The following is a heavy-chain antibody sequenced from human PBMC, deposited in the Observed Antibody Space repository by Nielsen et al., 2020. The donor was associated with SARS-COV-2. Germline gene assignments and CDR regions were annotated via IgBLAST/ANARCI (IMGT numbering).Heavy chain of an antibody. V-gene: IGHV3-48*03. Sequence: GESLKISCAASGFTFSSYEMNWVRQAPGKGLEWVSYISSSGSTIYYADSVKGRFTISRDNAKNSLYLQMNSLRAEDTAVYYCARGSDCSSTSCYSGHYYYGMDVWGQGTTVTVSS. D-gene: IGHD2-2*01. CDR2: ISSSGSTI. CDR3: ARGSDCSSTSCYSGHYYYGMDV. CDR1: GFTFSSYE. J-gene: IGHJ6*02.